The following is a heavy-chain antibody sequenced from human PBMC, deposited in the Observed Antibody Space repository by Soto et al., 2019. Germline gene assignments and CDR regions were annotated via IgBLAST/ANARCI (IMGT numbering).Heavy chain of an antibody. D-gene: IGHD2-21*02. CDR3: GSTYYNPSLKSRVTISVDTSKNQFSLKLSSVTAADTAVYYCARDLYSGGSGSYYRGFGYYYYGMDV. Sequence: PGGSLRLSCTASGFTVSSNYMSWVRQAPGKGLEWVSVIFSGGSTYYADSVKGRFTISRDNSKNTLYLQMNSLRAEDTAVYYSGSTYYNPSLKSRVTISVDTSKNQFSLKLSSVTAADTAVYYCARDLYSGGSGSYYRGFGYYYYGMDVWGQGTTVTVSS. CDR1: GFTVSSNY. V-gene: IGHV3-66*01. J-gene: IGHJ6*02. CDR2: IFSGGST.